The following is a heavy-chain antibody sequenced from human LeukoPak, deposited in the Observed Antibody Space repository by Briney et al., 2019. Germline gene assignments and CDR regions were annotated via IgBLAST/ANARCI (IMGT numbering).Heavy chain of an antibody. Sequence: QTLSLTCAISGDSVSSSFAAWTWIRQSPSRGLEWLGRTYYRSKWYHDYAESLKSRITINPDTSKNQFSLHLNSVTPEDTAVYFCSRGRSLGYCSSTSCYVSDAFDIWGQGTIVTVCS. CDR3: SRGRSLGYCSSTSCYVSDAFDI. J-gene: IGHJ3*02. CDR1: GDSVSSSFAA. D-gene: IGHD2-2*01. V-gene: IGHV6-1*01. CDR2: TYYRSKWYH.